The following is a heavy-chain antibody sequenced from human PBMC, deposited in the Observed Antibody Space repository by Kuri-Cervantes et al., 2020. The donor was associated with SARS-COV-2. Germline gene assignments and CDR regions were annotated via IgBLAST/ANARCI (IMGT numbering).Heavy chain of an antibody. CDR2: INPNSGGT. J-gene: IGHJ6*02. CDR3: ARDLDSSGYGYYYYGMDV. V-gene: IGHV1-2*04. D-gene: IGHD3-22*01. CDR1: GYTFTGYY. Sequence: GESLKISCKASGYTFTGYYMHWVRQAPGQGLEWMGWINPNSGGTNYAQKFQGWVTMTRDTSISTAYMELSRLRPDDTAVYYCARDLDSSGYGYYYYGMDVWGQGTTITVSS.